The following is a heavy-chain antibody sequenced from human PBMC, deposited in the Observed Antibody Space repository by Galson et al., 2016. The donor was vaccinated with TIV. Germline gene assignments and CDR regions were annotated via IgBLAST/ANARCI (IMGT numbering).Heavy chain of an antibody. V-gene: IGHV3-15*01. CDR2: IKSRSDGGTT. CDR1: GFTFSKAW. CDR3: ARGETYYDSKYFHH. Sequence: SLRLSCAASGFTFSKAWMSWVRQAPGKGLEWVARIKSRSDGGTTDYAVPVKGRFTISRDDSKSMVYLQMNSLRSDDTAVYFCARGETYYDSKYFHHWGQGTLVTVSS. J-gene: IGHJ1*01. D-gene: IGHD3-22*01.